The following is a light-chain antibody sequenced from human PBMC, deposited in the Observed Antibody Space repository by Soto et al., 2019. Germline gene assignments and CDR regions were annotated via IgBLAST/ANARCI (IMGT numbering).Light chain of an antibody. CDR3: QQRNYWPIT. Sequence: EIVLTQSPATLSLSPGERATFSCRASQSIGSYLAWYQQKAGQAPRLLIHEASNRATGIPARFSGDGSGTDFTLTISSLEPEDFVIYYCQQRNYWPITFGQGTRLEIK. J-gene: IGKJ5*01. CDR2: EAS. CDR1: QSIGSY. V-gene: IGKV3-11*01.